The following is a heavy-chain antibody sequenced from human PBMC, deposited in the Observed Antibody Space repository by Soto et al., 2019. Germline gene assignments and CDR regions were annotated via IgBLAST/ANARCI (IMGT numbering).Heavy chain of an antibody. D-gene: IGHD4-4*01. V-gene: IGHV1-18*01. Sequence: ASVKVSCKAAGYTFTSYCISWVRQAPGQGLEWMGWISAYNGNTNYAQKLQGRVTMTTDTSTSTAYMELRSLRSDDTAVYYCARLNDESNYLWASYYGMDVCGQGTTVNVAS. CDR3: ARLNDESNYLWASYYGMDV. J-gene: IGHJ6*01. CDR1: GYTFTSYC. CDR2: ISAYNGNT.